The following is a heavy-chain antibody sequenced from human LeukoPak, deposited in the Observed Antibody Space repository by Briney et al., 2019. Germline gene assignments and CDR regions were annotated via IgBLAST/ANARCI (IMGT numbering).Heavy chain of an antibody. J-gene: IGHJ4*02. CDR3: ATGNTGIAADYFDY. CDR1: GFTFSTYA. D-gene: IGHD6-13*01. Sequence: GGSLRLSCAASGFTFSTYAMSWVRQAPGKGLEWVSAISGSGDSTYYADSVKGRFTISRDNSKNTLYLQMNSLRAEDTAVYYCATGNTGIAADYFDYWGQGTLVTVSS. V-gene: IGHV3-23*01. CDR2: ISGSGDST.